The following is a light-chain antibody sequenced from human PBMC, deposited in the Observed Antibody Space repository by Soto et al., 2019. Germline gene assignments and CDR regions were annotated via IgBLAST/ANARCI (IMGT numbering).Light chain of an antibody. V-gene: IGKV3-20*01. CDR2: GAS. CDR1: QSVSSSY. Sequence: DIVLTQSPGTLSFSPGERDTLSCRASQSVSSSYLAWYQQTPGQAPRLLIYGASSRATGIPDRFSGSGSGTDFTLTISRLEPEDFAVYYCQQYGSSFTWTFGQGTKVEIK. J-gene: IGKJ1*01. CDR3: QQYGSSFTWT.